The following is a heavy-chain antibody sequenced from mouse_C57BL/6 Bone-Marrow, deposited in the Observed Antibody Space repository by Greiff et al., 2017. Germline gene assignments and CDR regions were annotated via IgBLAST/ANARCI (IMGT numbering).Heavy chain of an antibody. CDR1: GYTFTSYW. CDR3: VRCYSGDLDV. D-gene: IGHD1-1*01. CDR2: IHPNCGST. V-gene: IGHV1-64*01. Sequence: VQLQQPGAELVKPGASVKLSCKASGYTFTSYWMHWVKQRPGQGLEWIGMIHPNCGSTNYNKKFKSKATLTVDKSSSTAYMQLSSLTSADSAVDYSVRCYSGDLDVCWTGTALTVSS. J-gene: IGHJ1*03.